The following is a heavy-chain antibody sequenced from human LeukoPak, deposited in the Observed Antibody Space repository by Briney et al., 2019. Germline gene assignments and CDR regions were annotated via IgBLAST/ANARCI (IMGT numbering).Heavy chain of an antibody. CDR3: ARSQAKTAAGYRYDAFDI. Sequence: ASVKVSCKASGYTFTGYYMHWVRQAPGQGLEWMGWINPNSGGTNYAQKFQGRVTMTRDTSISTAYMELSRLRSDDTAVYYCARSQAKTAAGYRYDAFDIWGQGTMVTVSS. V-gene: IGHV1-2*02. J-gene: IGHJ3*02. CDR2: INPNSGGT. D-gene: IGHD6-13*01. CDR1: GYTFTGYY.